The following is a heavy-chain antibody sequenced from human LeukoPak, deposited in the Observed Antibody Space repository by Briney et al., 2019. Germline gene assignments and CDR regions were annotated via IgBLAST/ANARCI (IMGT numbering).Heavy chain of an antibody. D-gene: IGHD5-24*01. J-gene: IGHJ4*02. Sequence: PGGSLRLSCAASGLTFSSYGMHWVRQAPGKGLEWVAFIRYDGSNKYYADSVKGRFTISRDNARKSMYLQMNSLRAEDTAVYYCAREGDGYTDPFDYWGQGTLVTVSS. CDR3: AREGDGYTDPFDY. CDR1: GLTFSSYG. V-gene: IGHV3-30*02. CDR2: IRYDGSNK.